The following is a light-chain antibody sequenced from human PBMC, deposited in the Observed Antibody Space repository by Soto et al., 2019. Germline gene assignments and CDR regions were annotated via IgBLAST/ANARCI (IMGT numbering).Light chain of an antibody. CDR1: QSVSNNY. CDR3: QQYGRSPAT. CDR2: TAS. V-gene: IGKV3-20*01. Sequence: EIVLTQSPCTLSFSPLERSTLSCRASQSVSNNYLAWYQRKPGQTPRLLIYTASSRAAGVPDRFSGSGSGTDFTLTISRLEPGDFAVYYCQQYGRSPATFGQGTKVDIK. J-gene: IGKJ1*01.